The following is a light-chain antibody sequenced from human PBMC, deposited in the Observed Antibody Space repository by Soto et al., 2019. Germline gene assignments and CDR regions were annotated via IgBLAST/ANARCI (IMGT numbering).Light chain of an antibody. CDR1: QSVARN. J-gene: IGKJ5*01. V-gene: IGKV3-15*01. CDR2: DAS. CDR3: QQYNNWPPIT. Sequence: EVVMTQSPATLSVSPGERATLSCRASQSVARNLAWYQQKPGQPPRLLIYDASTRATGIPARFSGSGSGTEFTLSISSLQSEDFAVYYCQQYNNWPPITLGQGTRLEIK.